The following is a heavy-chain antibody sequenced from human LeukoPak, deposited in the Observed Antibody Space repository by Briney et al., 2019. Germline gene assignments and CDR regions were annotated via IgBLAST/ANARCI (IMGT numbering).Heavy chain of an antibody. J-gene: IGHJ4*02. Sequence: GESLKISCKGSGFSFALYWIGWVRQMPGKGLEWMGIIYPGDSDTRYSPSFQGQVTISADKSISTAYLQWSSLKASDTAMYYCARLDSSDYYYSGYWGQGTLVTVSS. CDR1: GFSFALYW. CDR3: ARLDSSDYYYSGY. CDR2: IYPGDSDT. D-gene: IGHD3-22*01. V-gene: IGHV5-51*01.